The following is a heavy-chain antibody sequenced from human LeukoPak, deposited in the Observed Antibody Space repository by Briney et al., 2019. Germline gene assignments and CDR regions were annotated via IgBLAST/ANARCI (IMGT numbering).Heavy chain of an antibody. D-gene: IGHD3-10*01. Sequence: SQTLSLTCTVSGGSVSSGDYYWTWIRQPAGRGLEWIGRIYTSGSTSYGPSLKSRVTISLDTSKNQFSLRLSSVTAADTAVYYCARTRGPSGADAFDIWGQGTMVTVSS. CDR1: GGSVSSGDYY. V-gene: IGHV4-61*02. CDR3: ARTRGPSGADAFDI. J-gene: IGHJ3*02. CDR2: IYTSGST.